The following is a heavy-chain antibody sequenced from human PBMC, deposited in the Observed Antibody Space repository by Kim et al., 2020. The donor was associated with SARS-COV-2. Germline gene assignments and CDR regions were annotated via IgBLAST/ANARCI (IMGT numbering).Heavy chain of an antibody. CDR1: GFTFSSYA. Sequence: GGSLRLSCAASGFTFSSYAMHWVRQAPGKGLEWVAVISYDGSNKYYADSVKGRFTISRDNSKNTLYLQMNSLRAEDTAVYYCARSYSGSYYHGMDVWGQGTTVTVSS. CDR3: ARSYSGSYYHGMDV. CDR2: ISYDGSNK. J-gene: IGHJ6*02. V-gene: IGHV3-30*04. D-gene: IGHD1-26*01.